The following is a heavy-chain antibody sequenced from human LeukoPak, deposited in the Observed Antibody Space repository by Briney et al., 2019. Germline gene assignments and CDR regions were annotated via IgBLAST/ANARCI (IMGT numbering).Heavy chain of an antibody. CDR3: ARELGVTTTFYYYYGMDV. Sequence: GGSLRLSCAASGFTFSSYGMHWVRQAPGKGLEWVAVIWYGGSNKYYADSVKGRFTISRDNSKNTLYLQMNSLRAEDTAVYYCARELGVTTTFYYYYGMDVWGQGTTVTVSS. V-gene: IGHV3-33*01. CDR1: GFTFSSYG. J-gene: IGHJ6*02. CDR2: IWYGGSNK. D-gene: IGHD4-17*01.